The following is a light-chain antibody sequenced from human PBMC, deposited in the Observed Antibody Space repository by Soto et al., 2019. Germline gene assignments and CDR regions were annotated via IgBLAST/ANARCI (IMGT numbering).Light chain of an antibody. CDR1: QSVSSSY. J-gene: IGKJ5*01. Sequence: EIVLTHSQGTLSLSPWERATLSSSASQSVSSSYLAWYQQKPGQAPRLLIYGASSRATGIPDRFSGSGSGTDFTLTISRLEPEDFAVYYCQQYGSSPRVTFGQGTRLEIK. CDR2: GAS. CDR3: QQYGSSPRVT. V-gene: IGKV3-20*01.